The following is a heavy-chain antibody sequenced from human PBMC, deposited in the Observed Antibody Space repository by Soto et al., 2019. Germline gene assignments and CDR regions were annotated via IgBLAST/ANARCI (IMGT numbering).Heavy chain of an antibody. CDR2: IIPIFGTA. D-gene: IGHD6-25*01. V-gene: IGHV1-69*13. J-gene: IGHJ5*02. CDR3: ARDTGYSSAENWFDP. Sequence: GASLKVSCKASGGTFSSYAISWVRQAPGQGLEWMGGIIPIFGTANYAQKFQGRATITADESTSTAYMELSSLRSEDTAVYYCARDTGYSSAENWFDPWGQGTLVTVSS. CDR1: GGTFSSYA.